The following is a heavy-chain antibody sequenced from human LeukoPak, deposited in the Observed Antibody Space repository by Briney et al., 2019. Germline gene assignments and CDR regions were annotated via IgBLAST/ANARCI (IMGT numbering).Heavy chain of an antibody. CDR2: IKQDGREK. D-gene: IGHD6-13*01. V-gene: IGHV3-7*02. J-gene: IGHJ5*02. Sequence: GGSLRLSCSASGFIFSNYWMSWVRQAPGKGLEWVANIKQDGREKFYVDSVKGRFTISRDNSKNTVYLQLTSLSAEDTAVYYCAKAGINWFDTWGQGTLVTVSS. CDR1: GFIFSNYW. CDR3: AKAGINWFDT.